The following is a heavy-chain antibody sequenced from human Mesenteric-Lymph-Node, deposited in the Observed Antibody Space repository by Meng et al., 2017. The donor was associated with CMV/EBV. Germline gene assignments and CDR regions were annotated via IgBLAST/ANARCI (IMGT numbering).Heavy chain of an antibody. J-gene: IGHJ4*02. CDR1: GDIISITNAS. Sequence: QLRTYGPDLVNHLQTLSVTCTIPGDIISITNASWNWIRQSLSRGLEWLGRTYYRYESYNDYAVSVKSRISVNLDTSKNQLSLHLNFVTPEDTAVYYCAYFGDLPPLWWGQGTLVTVSS. CDR3: AYFGDLPPLW. CDR2: TYYRYESYN. D-gene: IGHD3-16*01. V-gene: IGHV6-1*01.